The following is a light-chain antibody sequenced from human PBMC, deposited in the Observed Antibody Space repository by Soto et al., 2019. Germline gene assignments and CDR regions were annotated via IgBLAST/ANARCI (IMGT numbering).Light chain of an antibody. J-gene: IGKJ1*01. Sequence: DIQMTQSPSTLSASVGDRETITCRASQSISTYLAWYQQKPGKAPKPLIYGASSLDRGVPSRFSGSGSGTEFTLTINSLQPDDFAAYFCQHYSSYSGAFGQGTKV. CDR1: QSISTY. V-gene: IGKV1-5*01. CDR2: GAS. CDR3: QHYSSYSGA.